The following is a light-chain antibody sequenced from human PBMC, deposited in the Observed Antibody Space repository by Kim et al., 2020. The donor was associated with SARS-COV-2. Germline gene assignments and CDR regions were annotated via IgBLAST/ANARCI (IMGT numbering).Light chain of an antibody. CDR2: DVS. CDR3: CSYAGGYTFPFV. Sequence: QSALTQPRSVSGSPGQSVTISCTGASSYVGGYNYVSWYQQHPGKVPKVIIHDVSERPSGVPDRFSGSKSGDTASLTISGLQAEDEADYYCCSYAGGYTFPFVFGSGTKVTVL. V-gene: IGLV2-11*01. CDR1: SSYVGGYNY. J-gene: IGLJ1*01.